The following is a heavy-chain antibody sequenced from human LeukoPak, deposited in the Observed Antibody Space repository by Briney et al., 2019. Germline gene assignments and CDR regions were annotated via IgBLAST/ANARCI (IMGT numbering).Heavy chain of an antibody. CDR1: GGTISSYD. Sequence: PSETLSLTCAVSGGTISSYDWSWIRRSPEKGLEWIGEINHSGRTNYNPSLKSRVTISVDTSKSQFYLKLTSLTAADTAAYYCAREPPTAVTLPYYFDFWGQGTLVTVSA. D-gene: IGHD4-23*01. CDR2: INHSGRT. J-gene: IGHJ4*02. CDR3: AREPPTAVTLPYYFDF. V-gene: IGHV4-34*01.